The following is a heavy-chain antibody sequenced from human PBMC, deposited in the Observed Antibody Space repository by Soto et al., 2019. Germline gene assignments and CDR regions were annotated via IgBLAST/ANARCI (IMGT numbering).Heavy chain of an antibody. Sequence: KTSETLSLTCTVSGGSISSYYWSWIRQPPGKGLEWIGYIYYSGSTDYNPSLKSRVTISVDTSKNQFSLKLSSVTAADTAVYYCARGFIGGIQLWSIPQWLDYFDYWGQGTLVTVSS. V-gene: IGHV4-59*01. J-gene: IGHJ4*02. CDR1: GGSISSYY. CDR2: IYYSGST. D-gene: IGHD5-18*01. CDR3: ARGFIGGIQLWSIPQWLDYFDY.